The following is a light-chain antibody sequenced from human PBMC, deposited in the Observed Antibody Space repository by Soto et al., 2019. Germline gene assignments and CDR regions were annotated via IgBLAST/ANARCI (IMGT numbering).Light chain of an antibody. J-gene: IGLJ1*01. CDR2: EVS. CDR1: SSDVGGYNY. V-gene: IGLV2-14*01. CDR3: GSYTSSSAYV. Sequence: QSALTQPASVSGSPGQSITISCTGTSSDVGGYNYVSWYQQHPGKAPKLMIYEVSNRPSGVSNRFSGSKSGNTASLTISGLQAEDEADYYCGSYTSSSAYVFGTGTKLPVL.